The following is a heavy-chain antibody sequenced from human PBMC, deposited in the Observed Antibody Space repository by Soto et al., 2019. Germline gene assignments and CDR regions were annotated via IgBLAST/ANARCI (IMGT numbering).Heavy chain of an antibody. CDR2: MSGGGEAT. J-gene: IGHJ3*01. CDR3: AKDEISKTIRGDAFNF. V-gene: IGHV3-23*01. Sequence: EVQLLQSGGGLVQPGGSLRLSCAASGFTFSSYAMTWVRQAPGKGLEWVSAMSGGGEATYSAESVKGRFTISRDNSKNTVYLQMNSLRAEDTAVYYCAKDEISKTIRGDAFNFWGQGTMVTVSS. CDR1: GFTFSSYA. D-gene: IGHD1-7*01.